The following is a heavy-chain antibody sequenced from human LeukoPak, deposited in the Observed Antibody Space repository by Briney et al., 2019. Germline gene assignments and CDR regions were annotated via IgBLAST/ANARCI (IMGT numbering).Heavy chain of an antibody. CDR1: GGSISSYY. CDR2: IYYSGST. V-gene: IGHV4-59*08. Sequence: SETLSLTCTVSGGSISSYYWSWIRRPPGKGLECIGYIYYSGSTNYNPSLKSRVTLSVDTSKNQFSLKLSSVTAADTAVYYCARLIHPYSSSWYFDYWGQGTLVTVSS. CDR3: ARLIHPYSSSWYFDY. D-gene: IGHD6-13*01. J-gene: IGHJ4*02.